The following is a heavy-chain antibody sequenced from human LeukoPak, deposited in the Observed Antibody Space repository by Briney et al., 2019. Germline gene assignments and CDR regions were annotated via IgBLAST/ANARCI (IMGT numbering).Heavy chain of an antibody. D-gene: IGHD3-10*01. CDR3: ARYGSESYISS. CDR2: ITSSGSTI. V-gene: IGHV3-11*01. J-gene: IGHJ4*02. CDR1: GFTFSDYY. Sequence: PGGSLRLSCAASGFTFSDYYMSWIRQAPGKGLEWVSYITSSGSTIYYADSVKGRFTISRDNAKNPLYLQMDRLRAEDTAVYYCARYGSESYISSWGQGTLVTVSS.